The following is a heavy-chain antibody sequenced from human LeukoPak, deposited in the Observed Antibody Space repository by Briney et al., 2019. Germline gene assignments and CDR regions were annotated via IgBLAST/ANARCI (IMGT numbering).Heavy chain of an antibody. Sequence: PSETLSLTCTVSGGSISSGDYYWSWIRQPPGKGLEWIGYIYYSGSTYYNPSLKSRVTISVDTSKNQFSLKLSSVTAADTAVYYCARGEDIVVVPAAMVGVWFDPWGQGTPVTVSS. CDR1: GGSISSGDYY. J-gene: IGHJ5*02. V-gene: IGHV4-30-4*01. D-gene: IGHD2-2*01. CDR3: ARGEDIVVVPAAMVGVWFDP. CDR2: IYYSGST.